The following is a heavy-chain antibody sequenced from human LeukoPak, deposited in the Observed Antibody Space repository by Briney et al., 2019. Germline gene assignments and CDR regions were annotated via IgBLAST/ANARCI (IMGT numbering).Heavy chain of an antibody. Sequence: GGSLRLSCAASGLTFSSYWMNWARQAPGKGLEWVAGINHNGNVNYYVDSVKGRFTISRDNAKDSLYLQMSNLRAEDTAVYFCARGGGLDVWGQGATVTVSS. CDR1: GLTFSSYW. CDR2: INHNGNVN. V-gene: IGHV3-7*03. J-gene: IGHJ6*02. D-gene: IGHD3-16*01. CDR3: ARGGGLDV.